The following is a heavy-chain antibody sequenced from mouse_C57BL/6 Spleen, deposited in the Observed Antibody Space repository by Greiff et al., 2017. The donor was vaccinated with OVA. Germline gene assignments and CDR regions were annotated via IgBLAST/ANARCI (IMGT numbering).Heavy chain of an antibody. V-gene: IGHV1-80*01. CDR2: VYPGDGDT. D-gene: IGHD2-12*01. CDR3: ASSHGNSPSFAY. Sequence: VQLQQSGAELVKPGASVKISCKASGYAFSSYWMNWVKQRPGKGLEWIGQVYPGDGDTNYNGKFKGKATVTADKSSSTAYMQLSSLTSEDSAVYFCASSHGNSPSFAYWGQGTLVTVSA. J-gene: IGHJ3*01. CDR1: GYAFSSYW.